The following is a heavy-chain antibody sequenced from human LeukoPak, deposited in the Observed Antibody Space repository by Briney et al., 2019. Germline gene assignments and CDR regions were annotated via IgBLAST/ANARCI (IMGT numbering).Heavy chain of an antibody. V-gene: IGHV3-74*01. J-gene: IGHJ6*02. Sequence: GGSLRLSCAASGFTFRNYWMHWVRQAPGKGLVWVSRVKGDGSFTDYADSVKGRFTISRDNAKNTLYLQMYSLRAEDTAVYYCARVNANYYYYGMDVWGQGTTVTVSS. CDR2: VKGDGSFT. CDR3: ARVNANYYYYGMDV. CDR1: GFTFRNYW.